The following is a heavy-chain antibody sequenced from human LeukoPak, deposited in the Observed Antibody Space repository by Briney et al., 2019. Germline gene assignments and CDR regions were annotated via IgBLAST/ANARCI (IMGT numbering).Heavy chain of an antibody. V-gene: IGHV3-11*06. D-gene: IGHD5-18*01. CDR2: ISSSSSYT. Sequence: GGSLRLSCAASGFTFSDYYMSWIRQAPGKGLEWVSYISSSSSYTNYADSVKGRFTISRDNAKNSLYLQMNSLRAGDTAVYYCARDLRSNTAMVTFDYWGQGTLVTVSS. CDR3: ARDLRSNTAMVTFDY. CDR1: GFTFSDYY. J-gene: IGHJ4*02.